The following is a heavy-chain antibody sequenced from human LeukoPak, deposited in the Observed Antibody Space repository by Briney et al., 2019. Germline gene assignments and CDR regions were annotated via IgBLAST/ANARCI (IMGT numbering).Heavy chain of an antibody. V-gene: IGHV3-30*02. Sequence: GGSLRLSCAASGFTFNSYGMHWVRQAPGKGLEWVAFIRYDGSKSYFADSVKGRFALSRDNSKNTLYLQMSSLGPEDTAVYFCAKDGGSGSYFAFDIRGQGTMVTVSS. CDR3: AKDGGSGSYFAFDI. CDR2: IRYDGSKS. J-gene: IGHJ3*02. CDR1: GFTFNSYG. D-gene: IGHD1-26*01.